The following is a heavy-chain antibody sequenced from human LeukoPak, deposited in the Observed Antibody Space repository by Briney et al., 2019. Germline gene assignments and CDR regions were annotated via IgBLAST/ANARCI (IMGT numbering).Heavy chain of an antibody. Sequence: PSETLSLTCTVSGGSISSYYWSWIRQPPGKGLEWIGEINHSGSTNYNPSLKSRVTISVDTSKNQFSLKLSSVTAADTAVYYCARNRPIVGATTTLDYWGQGTLVTVSS. CDR2: INHSGST. D-gene: IGHD1-26*01. CDR1: GGSISSYY. CDR3: ARNRPIVGATTTLDY. J-gene: IGHJ4*02. V-gene: IGHV4-34*01.